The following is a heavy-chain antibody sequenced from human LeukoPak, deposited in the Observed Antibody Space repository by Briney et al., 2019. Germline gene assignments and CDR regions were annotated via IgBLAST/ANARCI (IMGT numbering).Heavy chain of an antibody. CDR3: ARDIRGSSWNYYYSGMDV. V-gene: IGHV3-21*01. J-gene: IGHJ6*02. CDR2: ITSSSSYI. D-gene: IGHD6-13*01. CDR1: GFIFSSYS. Sequence: GGSLRLSCAASGFIFSSYSMNWVRQAPGKGLEWVSSITSSSSYIYYADSVKGRFTISRDNDNNSLYLQMNSLTGEDTAVYYCARDIRGSSWNYYYSGMDVWGQGTTVTVSS.